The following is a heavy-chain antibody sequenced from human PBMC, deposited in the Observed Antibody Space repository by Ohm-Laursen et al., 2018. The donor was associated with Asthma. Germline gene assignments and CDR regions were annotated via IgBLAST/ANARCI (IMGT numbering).Heavy chain of an antibody. CDR2: IFHSGSA. CDR3: ARYTTAVTCDS. Sequence: SQTLSLTCTVSGGAINSGGYYWSWIRQHPGKGLEYIGYIFHSGSAYYNPSLKSRVTISLDTSNIQFSLELSSVTAADTAVYYCARYTTAVTCDSWGQGTLVTVSS. J-gene: IGHJ5*01. CDR1: GGAINSGGYY. V-gene: IGHV4-31*03. D-gene: IGHD4-17*01.